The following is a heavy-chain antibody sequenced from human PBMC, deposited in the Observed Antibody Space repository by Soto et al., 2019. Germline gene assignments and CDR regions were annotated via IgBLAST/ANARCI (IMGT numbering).Heavy chain of an antibody. CDR3: ARHVSVSGNAYYFDQ. CDR1: GGSISSSSYY. D-gene: IGHD5-12*01. J-gene: IGHJ4*02. Sequence: QLQLQESGPGLVKPSETLSLTCTVSGGSISSSSYYWGWIRQPPGKGLEWFGSIDYSGSTSSNPSLESVVAMSVDTSKNQFSLRLTSVTAADPAVYYCARHVSVSGNAYYFDQWGQGTLVTVSS. V-gene: IGHV4-39*01. CDR2: IDYSGST.